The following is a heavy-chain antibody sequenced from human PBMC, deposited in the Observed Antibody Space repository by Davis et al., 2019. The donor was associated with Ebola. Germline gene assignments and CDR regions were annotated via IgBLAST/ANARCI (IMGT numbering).Heavy chain of an antibody. CDR3: ARGAVVGGFDI. Sequence: GESLKISCAASGFTFSNYGMHWVRQAPGKGLEWVSYISSSSTIYYADSVKGRFTISRDNAKNSLYLQMNSLRDEDTAVYYCARGAVVGGFDIWGQGTMVTVSS. CDR1: GFTFSNYG. D-gene: IGHD6-6*01. J-gene: IGHJ3*02. V-gene: IGHV3-48*02. CDR2: ISSSSTI.